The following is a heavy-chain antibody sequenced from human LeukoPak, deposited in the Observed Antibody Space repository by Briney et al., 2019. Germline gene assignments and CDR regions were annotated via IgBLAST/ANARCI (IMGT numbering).Heavy chain of an antibody. V-gene: IGHV3-48*03. CDR3: AREPLRGEPFDY. CDR2: ISSSGSTI. D-gene: IGHD3-10*01. Sequence: GGSLRLSCAASGFTFSSYEMNWVRLAPGKGLEWVSYISSSGSTIYYADSVKGRFTISRDNAKNSLYLQMNSLRAEDTAVYYCAREPLRGEPFDYWGQGTLVTVSS. CDR1: GFTFSSYE. J-gene: IGHJ4*02.